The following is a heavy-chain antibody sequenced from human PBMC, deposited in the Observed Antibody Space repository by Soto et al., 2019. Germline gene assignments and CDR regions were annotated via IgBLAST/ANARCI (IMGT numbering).Heavy chain of an antibody. V-gene: IGHV3-73*01. J-gene: IGHJ4*02. Sequence: EVLLVESGGGLVQPGGSLKLSCAASGFVFKDASINWVRQASGKGLEWVGRIRDRAVSYATAYAASVKGRFTISRDDSTNNAYLQQINRKTADTAIYYCTRLISAAQDYGGQATLVSVSS. D-gene: IGHD3-10*01. CDR2: IRDRAVSYAT. CDR3: TRLISAAQDY. CDR1: GFVFKDAS.